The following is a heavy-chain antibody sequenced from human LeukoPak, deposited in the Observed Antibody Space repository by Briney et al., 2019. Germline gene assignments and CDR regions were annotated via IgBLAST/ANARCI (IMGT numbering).Heavy chain of an antibody. Sequence: SETLSLTCAVYGGSFSGYYWSWIRQPPGKGLEWIGEINHSGSANYNPSLKSRVTISVDTSKNQFSLKLSSVTAADTAVYYCARATDAFDIWGQGTMVTVSS. CDR2: INHSGSA. CDR3: ARATDAFDI. CDR1: GGSFSGYY. V-gene: IGHV4-34*01. J-gene: IGHJ3*02.